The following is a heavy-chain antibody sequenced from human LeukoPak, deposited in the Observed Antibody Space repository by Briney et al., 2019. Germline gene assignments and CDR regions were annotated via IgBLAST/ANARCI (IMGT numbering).Heavy chain of an antibody. Sequence: SVKVSCKASGGTFSSYAISWVRQAPGQGLEWMGGIIPIFGTANYAQTFQGRVTITADESTSTAYMELSSLRSEDTAVYYCARAGIAAAGTLDYWGQGALVTVSS. J-gene: IGHJ4*02. CDR3: ARAGIAAAGTLDY. CDR2: IIPIFGTA. V-gene: IGHV1-69*13. D-gene: IGHD6-13*01. CDR1: GGTFSSYA.